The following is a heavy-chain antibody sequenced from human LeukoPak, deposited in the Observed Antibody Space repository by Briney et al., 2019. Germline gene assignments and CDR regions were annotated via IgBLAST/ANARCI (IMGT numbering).Heavy chain of an antibody. V-gene: IGHV3-23*01. Sequence: SGGSLRLSCAASGFTFTNYAMTWVRQATGKGLEWVSAISVGGAKTHYADSVRCRFTISRDDSKKTLYLQMSSLRAEDTAVYYCAKDWSAAHWGQGTLVTVSS. J-gene: IGHJ4*02. CDR3: AKDWSAAH. D-gene: IGHD2-15*01. CDR1: GFTFTNYA. CDR2: ISVGGAKT.